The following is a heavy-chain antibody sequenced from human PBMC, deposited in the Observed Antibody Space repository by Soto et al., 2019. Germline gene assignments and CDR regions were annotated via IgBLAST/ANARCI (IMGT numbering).Heavy chain of an antibody. D-gene: IGHD6-19*01. Sequence: VQLVESGGGVVQPGRSLRLSCAASGFTFSDYAMHWVRQAPGKGLEWVAVVSHDGRNTHYADSVKGGFNISRDSSKNTISLEMTSLGAEDTAVYYCAKGGRQWLVTSDFNYWGQGALVTVSS. CDR3: AKGGRQWLVTSDFNY. CDR1: GFTFSDYA. V-gene: IGHV3-30*18. J-gene: IGHJ4*02. CDR2: VSHDGRNT.